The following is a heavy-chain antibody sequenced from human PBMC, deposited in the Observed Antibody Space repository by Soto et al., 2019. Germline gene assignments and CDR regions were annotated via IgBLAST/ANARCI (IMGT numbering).Heavy chain of an antibody. CDR2: IIPIFGTA. CDR1: GGTFNRYT. CDR3: ALWGFRDGNNSKYNYSGMDV. Sequence: VQLVQSGAEVMKPGSSVELSCKASGGTFNRYTISWVRQAPGQGLEWMGGIIPIFGTANYAQKFQGRVAIIADESTSAAYMELRSLRSEYTAVYYCALWGFRDGNNSKYNYSGMDVWGQGTTVTVSS. D-gene: IGHD1-1*01. V-gene: IGHV1-69*01. J-gene: IGHJ6*02.